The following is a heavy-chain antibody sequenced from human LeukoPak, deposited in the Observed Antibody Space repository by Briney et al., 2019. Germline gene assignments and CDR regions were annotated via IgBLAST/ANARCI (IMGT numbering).Heavy chain of an antibody. CDR1: DYTFTDYG. V-gene: IGHV1-2*02. D-gene: IGHD3-22*01. Sequence: ASVKVSCKASDYTFTDYGISWVRQAPGQGLEWMGWINPNSGGTNYAQKFQGRVTMTRDTSISTAYMELSRLRSDDTAVYYCARPRNHYYDSSGYYYFDYWGQGTLVTVSS. J-gene: IGHJ4*02. CDR2: INPNSGGT. CDR3: ARPRNHYYDSSGYYYFDY.